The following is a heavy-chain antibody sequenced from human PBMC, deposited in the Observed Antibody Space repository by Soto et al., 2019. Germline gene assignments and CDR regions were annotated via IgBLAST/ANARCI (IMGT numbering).Heavy chain of an antibody. CDR1: GFDASVNY. CDR3: VRENYYYGMDV. J-gene: IGHJ6*02. CDR2: INSGGST. V-gene: IGHV3-66*01. Sequence: EVQLVESGGTLVQPGGSLRLSCAASGFDASVNYMTWVRQAPGKGLEWVSAINSGGSTFYADSVKGGFTISRDNSKNTLYLQMNSLRVEDTAMYYCVRENYYYGMDVWGQGTAVTVSS.